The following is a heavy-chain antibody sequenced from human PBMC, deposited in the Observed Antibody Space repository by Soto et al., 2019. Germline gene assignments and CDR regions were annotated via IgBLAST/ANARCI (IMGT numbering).Heavy chain of an antibody. CDR3: AREEGLLNWFDP. CDR1: GFTFSSYS. V-gene: IGHV3-48*01. Sequence: GGSLRLSCTDSGFTFSSYSMNWGRQAPGKGLKWVSYISSSSSTIYYADSVKGRFTISRDNAKNSLYLQMNSLIAEDTAVYYCAREEGLLNWFDPWGQGTLVTVSS. CDR2: ISSSSSTI. D-gene: IGHD1-26*01. J-gene: IGHJ5*02.